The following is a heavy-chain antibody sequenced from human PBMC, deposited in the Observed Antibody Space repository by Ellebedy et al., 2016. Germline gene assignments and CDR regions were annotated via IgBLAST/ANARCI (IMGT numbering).Heavy chain of an antibody. J-gene: IGHJ4*02. CDR1: GFTFSIYA. CDR3: ARASKWDAFDV. D-gene: IGHD1-26*01. Sequence: GESLKISXAASGFTFSIYAMSWVRQAPGKGLEWVSAISGSGGSTYYADSVKGRFTISRDNSKNTLHLQMNSLRSEDTAVYYCARASKWDAFDVWGQGTLVTVSS. V-gene: IGHV3-23*01. CDR2: ISGSGGST.